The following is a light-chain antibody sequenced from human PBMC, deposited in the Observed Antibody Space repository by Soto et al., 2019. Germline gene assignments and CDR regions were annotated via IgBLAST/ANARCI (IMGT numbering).Light chain of an antibody. V-gene: IGKV1-33*01. CDR2: DAS. Sequence: DIQMTQSPSPLSTSVGDRVTITCRASQGISNYLAWYQQKPGKVPILLIYDASNLETGVPSRFSGSGSGTDFTVTISSLQPEDFATYSCQQHYNLPITFGQGTRLEIK. CDR1: QGISNY. CDR3: QQHYNLPIT. J-gene: IGKJ5*01.